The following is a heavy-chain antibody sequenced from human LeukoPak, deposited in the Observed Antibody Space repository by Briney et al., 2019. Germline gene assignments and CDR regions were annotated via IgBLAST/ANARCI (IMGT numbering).Heavy chain of an antibody. CDR3: AKDKASVAAKGPFDY. D-gene: IGHD2-15*01. Sequence: PGGSLRLSCAASEFTFSNYAMTWVRQAPGKGLEWVSSISGSGASTYYADSVKGRFTISRDNSKSTLYLQFNSLRAEDTAVYYCAKDKASVAAKGPFDYWGQGTLVTVSS. CDR1: EFTFSNYA. J-gene: IGHJ4*02. V-gene: IGHV3-23*01. CDR2: ISGSGAST.